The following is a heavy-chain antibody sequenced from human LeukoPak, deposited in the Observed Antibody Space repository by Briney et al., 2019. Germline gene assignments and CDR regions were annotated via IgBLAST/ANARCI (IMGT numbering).Heavy chain of an antibody. J-gene: IGHJ3*02. CDR1: GYTFTRYY. CDR3: ARVQSMIVVVITTHDAFDI. D-gene: IGHD3-22*01. Sequence: ASVKVSCKASGYTFTRYYMHCVRQAPGQGLEWMGWINPNSGGTNYAQKFQGRVTMTRDTSISTAYMELSRLRADDTAVYYCARVQSMIVVVITTHDAFDIWGQGTMVTVSS. CDR2: INPNSGGT. V-gene: IGHV1-2*02.